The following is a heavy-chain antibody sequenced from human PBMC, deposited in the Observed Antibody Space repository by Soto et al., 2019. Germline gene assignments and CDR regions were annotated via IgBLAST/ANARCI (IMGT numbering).Heavy chain of an antibody. CDR2: IYHTGTT. J-gene: IGHJ5*02. CDR3: ARGIRTWGEYVHNSFDP. V-gene: IGHV4-4*02. Sequence: QVQLQESGPGLVKPSETLSLTCAVSGGSISTSNWWSWVRQPPEKGLDWIGEIYHTGTTNYNPSFTIRVHLSVHTSKNPLSLNLRSVTAADTAVYYCARGIRTWGEYVHNSFDPWGQGTLVTVSS. D-gene: IGHD3-16*01. CDR1: GGSISTSNW.